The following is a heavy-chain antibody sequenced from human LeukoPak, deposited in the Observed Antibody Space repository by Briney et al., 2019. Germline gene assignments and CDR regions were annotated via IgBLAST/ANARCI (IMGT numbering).Heavy chain of an antibody. V-gene: IGHV4-59*08. J-gene: IGHJ6*03. CDR1: GGSISSYY. Sequence: SETLSLTCTVSGGSISSYYWSWIRQPPGKGLEWIGYIYYSGSTNYNPSLKSRVTISVDTSKNQFSLKLSSVTAADTAVYYCAIDYYYYMDVWGKGTTVTISS. CDR2: IYYSGST. CDR3: AIDYYYYMDV.